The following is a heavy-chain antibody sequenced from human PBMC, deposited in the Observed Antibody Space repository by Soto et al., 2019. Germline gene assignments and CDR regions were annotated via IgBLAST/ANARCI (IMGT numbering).Heavy chain of an antibody. J-gene: IGHJ1*01. CDR1: GFTFSNYA. CDR2: LSGSGGGT. V-gene: IGHV3-23*01. D-gene: IGHD2-8*01. Sequence: GGSLRLSCAASGFTFSNYAMSWVRQAPGKGLEWVSGLSGSGGGTYYADSVKGRFTISRDNAKNSLYLQMNSLRAEDTAVYYCAREQCTNGVCYIRAYFQHWGQGTLVTVSS. CDR3: AREQCTNGVCYIRAYFQH.